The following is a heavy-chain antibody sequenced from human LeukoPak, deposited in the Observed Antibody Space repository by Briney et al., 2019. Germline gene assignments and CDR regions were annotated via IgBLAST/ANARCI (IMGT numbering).Heavy chain of an antibody. CDR1: VDSISSRDYY. Sequence: SQTLSLTCTVSVDSISSRDYYWSWIRQPPGKGLEWIGYISYSGSTYYNPSLKSRLTISVDTSKNQFPLNLTSVTATDTAMYYCARRVLIDHFFDPWGQGTLVTVSS. D-gene: IGHD2-8*01. CDR3: ARRVLIDHFFDP. CDR2: ISYSGST. J-gene: IGHJ5*02. V-gene: IGHV4-30-4*01.